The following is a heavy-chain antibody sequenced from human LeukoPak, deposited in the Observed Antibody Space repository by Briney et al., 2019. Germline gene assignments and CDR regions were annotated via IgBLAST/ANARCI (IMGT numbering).Heavy chain of an antibody. D-gene: IGHD3-22*01. CDR3: ARHYDSSGNPFDY. V-gene: IGHV4-4*09. CDR2: IYTSGST. CDR1: GGSISSYY. J-gene: IGHJ4*02. Sequence: PSETLSLTCTVSGGSISSYYWSWIRQPPGKGLKWIGYIYTSGSTNYNPSLKSRVTISVDTSKNQFSLKLSSVTAADTAVYYCARHYDSSGNPFDYWGQGTLVTVSS.